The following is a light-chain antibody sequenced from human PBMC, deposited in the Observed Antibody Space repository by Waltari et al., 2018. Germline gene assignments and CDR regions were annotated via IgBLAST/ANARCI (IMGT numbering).Light chain of an antibody. CDR2: HTS. CDR3: QQYDDLFT. J-gene: IGKJ3*01. V-gene: IGKV1-33*01. CDR1: QDINNY. Sequence: DVQMTQSPSSLSASVGDRVTITCQASQDINNYLNLYQQKPGRAPNLLIYHTSNLQTGVPSRFSGSRSGTDYTFTISNLQPEDVATYYCQQYDDLFTFGPGTKVDLK.